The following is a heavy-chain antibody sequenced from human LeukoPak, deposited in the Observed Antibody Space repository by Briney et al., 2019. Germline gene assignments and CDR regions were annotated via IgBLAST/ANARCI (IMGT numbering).Heavy chain of an antibody. D-gene: IGHD4-17*01. CDR3: AREGRVNYGDYGYCHYYMDV. Sequence: SETLSLTCTVSGYSISSGYYWGWIRQPPGKGLEWIGCIYHSGSTYYNPSLKSQVTISVDTSKTQFSLKLTSVTAAYTAVYYCAREGRVNYGDYGYCHYYMDVWGKGTTVT. CDR1: GYSISSGYY. J-gene: IGHJ6*03. V-gene: IGHV4-38-2*02. CDR2: IYHSGST.